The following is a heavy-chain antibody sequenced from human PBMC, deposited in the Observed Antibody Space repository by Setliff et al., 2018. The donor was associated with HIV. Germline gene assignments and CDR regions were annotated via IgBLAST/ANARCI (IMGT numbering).Heavy chain of an antibody. J-gene: IGHJ4*02. V-gene: IGHV5-51*01. D-gene: IGHD5-12*01. Sequence: GESLKISCRTSGYNFATYYIAWVRQMPGKGPEWMGSVNPGDSSTKYNPSLQGQVTMSADKLINTAYLQWSSLKASDTAMYYCATRLLGYSGYGCWGQGTLVTVSS. CDR2: VNPGDSST. CDR1: GYNFATYY. CDR3: ATRLLGYSGYGC.